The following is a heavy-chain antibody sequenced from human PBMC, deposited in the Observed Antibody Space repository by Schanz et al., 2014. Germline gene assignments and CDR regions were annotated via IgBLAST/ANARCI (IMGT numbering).Heavy chain of an antibody. D-gene: IGHD3-3*01. CDR2: MYYSGST. V-gene: IGHV4-59*12. CDR1: GGSISSYY. Sequence: QVQLQESGPGLVKPSETLSLTCTVSGGSISSYYWSWIRQPPGKGLEWIGYMYYSGSTNYNPSLTSRVTTSIDTSKNQFYLKVTSVTPADTAVYYCARGVLGSGYRQQYYFDHWGQGTLVTVSS. CDR3: ARGVLGSGYRQQYYFDH. J-gene: IGHJ4*02.